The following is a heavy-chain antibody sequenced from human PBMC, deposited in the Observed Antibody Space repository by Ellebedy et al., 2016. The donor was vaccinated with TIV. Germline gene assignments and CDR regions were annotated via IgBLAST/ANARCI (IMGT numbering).Heavy chain of an antibody. CDR3: ARELIGGQGDMDV. CDR1: GFTFTDFH. CDR2: IWFDGILT. Sequence: GESLKISCAASGFTFTDFHMHWVRQAPGTGLEWVAVIWFDGILTFYADSVKGRFTLSRDNSKNMLYLQMDNLRVEDTALYYCARELIGGQGDMDVWGQGTTVTVSS. D-gene: IGHD2-8*01. J-gene: IGHJ6*02. V-gene: IGHV3-33*01.